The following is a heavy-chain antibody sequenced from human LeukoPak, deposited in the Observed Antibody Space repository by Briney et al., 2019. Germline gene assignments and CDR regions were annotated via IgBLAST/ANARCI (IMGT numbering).Heavy chain of an antibody. CDR3: ARDRRVVTMVRGEWDWFDP. CDR1: GYSISSGYY. Sequence: SETLSLTCAVSGYSISSGYYWGWIRQPPGKGLEWIGSIYHSGSTYYNPSLKSRVTISVDTSKNQFSLKLSSVTAADTAVYYCARDRRVVTMVRGEWDWFDPWGQGTLVTVSS. D-gene: IGHD3-10*01. CDR2: IYHSGST. J-gene: IGHJ5*02. V-gene: IGHV4-38-2*02.